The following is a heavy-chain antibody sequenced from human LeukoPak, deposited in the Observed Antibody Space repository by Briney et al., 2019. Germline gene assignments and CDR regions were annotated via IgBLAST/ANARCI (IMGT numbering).Heavy chain of an antibody. J-gene: IGHJ3*02. V-gene: IGHV1-18*01. CDR3: ARDRADHYYGSGSYSDAFDI. Sequence: PWASVKVSCKASGYTFTSYGISWVRQAPGQGLEWMGWISAYNGNTNYAQKLQGRVTMTTDTSTSTAYMELRSLRSDDTAVYYCARDRADHYYGSGSYSDAFDIWGQGTMVTVSS. CDR2: ISAYNGNT. D-gene: IGHD3-10*01. CDR1: GYTFTSYG.